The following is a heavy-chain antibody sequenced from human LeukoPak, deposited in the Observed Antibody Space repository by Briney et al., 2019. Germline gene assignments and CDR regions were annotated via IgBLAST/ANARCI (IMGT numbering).Heavy chain of an antibody. Sequence: ASVKVSCKASGYTFTSYGISWVRQAPGQGLEWMGWISAYNGNTNYAQKLQGRVTMTTDTSTSTVYMELSSLRSEDTAVYYCARDLDDSQGPCFDYWGQGTLVTVSS. CDR2: ISAYNGNT. J-gene: IGHJ4*02. CDR3: ARDLDDSQGPCFDY. D-gene: IGHD3-22*01. CDR1: GYTFTSYG. V-gene: IGHV1-18*01.